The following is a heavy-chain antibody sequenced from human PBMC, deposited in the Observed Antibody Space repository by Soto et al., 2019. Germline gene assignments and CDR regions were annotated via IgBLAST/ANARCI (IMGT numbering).Heavy chain of an antibody. J-gene: IGHJ4*02. D-gene: IGHD6-13*01. Sequence: SETLSLTCTVSGGSISSGGYFWSWVRQHPGKGLEWIGTIYYSGRTYYNPSLKSRVTISVDTSKNQFSLNLSSVTAADTAVYYCARFAKEENPKVGSWYYFDYWGQGTRVTVSS. CDR1: GGSISSGGYF. V-gene: IGHV4-31*03. CDR2: IYYSGRT. CDR3: ARFAKEENPKVGSWYYFDY.